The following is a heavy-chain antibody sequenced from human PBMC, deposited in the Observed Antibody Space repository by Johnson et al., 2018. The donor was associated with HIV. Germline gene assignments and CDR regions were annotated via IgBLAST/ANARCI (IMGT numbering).Heavy chain of an antibody. CDR2: ITWDGGST. Sequence: EVQLVESGGGVVQPGRSLRLSCAASGFTFSSYAMHWVRQAPGKGLEWVSLITWDGGSTYYADSVKGRFTISRDNAKNSLYLQMNSLRAEDTAVYYCARDWGLYSSGWYVDAFDIWGQGTMVTVSS. V-gene: IGHV3-43D*03. CDR3: ARDWGLYSSGWYVDAFDI. CDR1: GFTFSSYA. D-gene: IGHD6-19*01. J-gene: IGHJ3*02.